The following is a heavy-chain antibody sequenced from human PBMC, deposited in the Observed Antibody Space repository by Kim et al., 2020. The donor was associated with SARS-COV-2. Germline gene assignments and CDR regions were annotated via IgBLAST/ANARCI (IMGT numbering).Heavy chain of an antibody. D-gene: IGHD1-1*01. CDR2: IYYSGST. CDR1: GGSISSSSYY. V-gene: IGHV4-39*01. Sequence: SETLSLTCTVSGGSISSSSYYWGWIRQPPGKGLEWIGSIYYSGSTYYNPSLKSRVTISVDTSKNQFSLKLSSVTAADTAVYYCARTRGTSKTGTTYYFD. J-gene: IGHJ4*01. CDR3: ARTRGTSKTGTTYYFD.